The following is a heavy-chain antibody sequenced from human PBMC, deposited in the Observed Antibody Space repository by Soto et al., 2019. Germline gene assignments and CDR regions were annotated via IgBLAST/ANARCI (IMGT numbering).Heavy chain of an antibody. J-gene: IGHJ3*01. CDR3: AKGFIVVVTVLRPDDPFGV. V-gene: IGHV3-23*01. Sequence: PGGALRLFSAASVFIFSSYAMNWVRQAPGKXLEWVAGISGGGGSTYYADSVKGRFTISRDTSKNTVYLQLNSLRAEDTAVYYCAKGFIVVVTVLRPDDPFGVWGQVTTVTVSS. D-gene: IGHD2-21*02. CDR2: ISGGGGST. CDR1: VFIFSSYA.